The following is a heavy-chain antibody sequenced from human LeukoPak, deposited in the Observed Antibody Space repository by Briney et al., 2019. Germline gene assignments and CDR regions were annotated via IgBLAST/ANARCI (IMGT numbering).Heavy chain of an antibody. CDR1: DYSISTDYY. CDR3: ARGRGGSYYVDFDY. D-gene: IGHD1-26*01. Sequence: SETLSLTCTVSDYSISTDYYWGWIRQPPGKGLEWIGEINHSGSTNYNPSLKSRVTISVDTSKNQFSLKLSSVTAADTAVYYCARGRGGSYYVDFDYWGQGTLVTVSS. V-gene: IGHV4-38-2*02. J-gene: IGHJ4*02. CDR2: INHSGST.